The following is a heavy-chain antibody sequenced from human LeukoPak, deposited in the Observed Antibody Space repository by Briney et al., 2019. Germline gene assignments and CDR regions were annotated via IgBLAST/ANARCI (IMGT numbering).Heavy chain of an antibody. D-gene: IGHD3-22*01. J-gene: IGHJ4*02. Sequence: GGSLRLSCAASGFTFSSYEMNWVRQAPGKGLEWVSYISSSGRTIYYADSVKGRFTISRDNAKNSLYLQMNSLRAEDTAVYYCARDLAPYYYDSSGYSDYWGQETLVTVSS. CDR1: GFTFSSYE. V-gene: IGHV3-48*03. CDR2: ISSSGRTI. CDR3: ARDLAPYYYDSSGYSDY.